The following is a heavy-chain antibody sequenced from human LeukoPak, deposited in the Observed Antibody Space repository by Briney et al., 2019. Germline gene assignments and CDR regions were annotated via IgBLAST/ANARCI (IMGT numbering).Heavy chain of an antibody. Sequence: GGSLRLSCAASGFTFSSYGMHWVRQAPGKGLEWVAVISYDGSNKYYADSVKGRFTISRDNSKNTLYLQMNSLRAEDTAVYYCAKDEGDIVVVPAAITMTGYFDYWGQGTLVTVSS. CDR1: GFTFSSYG. V-gene: IGHV3-30*18. J-gene: IGHJ4*02. D-gene: IGHD2-2*02. CDR2: ISYDGSNK. CDR3: AKDEGDIVVVPAAITMTGYFDY.